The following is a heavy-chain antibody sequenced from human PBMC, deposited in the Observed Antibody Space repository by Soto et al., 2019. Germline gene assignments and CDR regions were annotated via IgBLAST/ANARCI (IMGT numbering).Heavy chain of an antibody. Sequence: EVQLLESGGGLVQPGGSLRLSCAASGFSFSSYAMTWVRQAPGKGLEWVSAISGSGSITYYADSVKGRFTISRDNSKNTLDLQMNRLRAEDTAVYYCAKDIRGLRGAYSFDNWGQGILVTVSS. CDR1: GFSFSSYA. D-gene: IGHD3-10*01. V-gene: IGHV3-23*01. CDR2: ISGSGSIT. J-gene: IGHJ4*02. CDR3: AKDIRGLRGAYSFDN.